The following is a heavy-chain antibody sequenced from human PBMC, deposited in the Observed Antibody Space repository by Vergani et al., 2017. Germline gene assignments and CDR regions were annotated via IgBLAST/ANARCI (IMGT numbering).Heavy chain of an antibody. CDR2: ISSSSSTI. D-gene: IGHD6-13*01. Sequence: EVQLVESGGGVVQPGGSLRLSCAASGFTFSSYSMNWVRQAPGKGLEWVSYISSSSSTIYYADSVKGRFTISRDNAKNSLYLQMNSLRAEDTALYYCAKVPAATTSSWYVDWYFDLWGRGTLVTVSS. V-gene: IGHV3-48*01. J-gene: IGHJ2*01. CDR1: GFTFSSYS. CDR3: AKVPAATTSSWYVDWYFDL.